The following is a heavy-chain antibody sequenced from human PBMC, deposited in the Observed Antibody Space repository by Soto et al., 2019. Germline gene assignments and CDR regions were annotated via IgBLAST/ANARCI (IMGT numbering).Heavy chain of an antibody. V-gene: IGHV4-30-4*01. CDR2: IYYSGST. CDR1: GGSISSGDYY. J-gene: IGHJ4*02. CDR3: SREGGTVGATTVYY. Sequence: PSETLSLTCTVSGGSISSGDYYWSWIRQPPGKGLEWIGYIYYSGSTYYNTSLKSRVTISVGTSKNQFSLKLSSVTAADTSVYYCSREGGTVGATTVYYRGWGNLVTVSS. D-gene: IGHD1-26*01.